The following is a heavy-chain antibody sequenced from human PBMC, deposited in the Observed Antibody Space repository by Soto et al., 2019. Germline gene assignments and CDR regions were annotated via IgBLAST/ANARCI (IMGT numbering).Heavy chain of an antibody. D-gene: IGHD1-26*01. CDR2: INHSGST. Sequence: PSETLSLTCAVYGGSFSGYYWSWIRQPPGKGLEWIGEINHSGSTNYNPSLKSRVPISVDTSKNQFSLKLSSVTAAATAVYYGARESGAGYNWFGPRGKGTRVTVAS. CDR1: GGSFSGYY. V-gene: IGHV4-34*01. J-gene: IGHJ5*02. CDR3: ARESGAGYNWFGP.